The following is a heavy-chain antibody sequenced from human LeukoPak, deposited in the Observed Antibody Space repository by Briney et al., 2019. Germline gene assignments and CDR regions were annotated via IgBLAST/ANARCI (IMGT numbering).Heavy chain of an antibody. CDR2: INHSGST. V-gene: IGHV4-34*01. Sequence: SETLSLTCAVYGGSFSGYYWSWIRQPPGKGLEWIGEINHSGSTNYNPSLKSRVTISVDTSKNQFSLKLSSVTAADTAVYYCARQERVRWSGYRFYDYWGQGTLVTVSS. CDR1: GGSFSGYY. J-gene: IGHJ4*02. D-gene: IGHD3-3*01. CDR3: ARQERVRWSGYRFYDY.